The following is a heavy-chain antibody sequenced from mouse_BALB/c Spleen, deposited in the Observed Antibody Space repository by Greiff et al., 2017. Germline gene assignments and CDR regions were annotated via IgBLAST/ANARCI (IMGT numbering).Heavy chain of an antibody. CDR1: GYSFTSYW. D-gene: IGHD2-4*01. V-gene: IGHV1S126*01. Sequence: VQLQQSGPQLVRPGASVKISCKASGYSFTSYWMHWVKQRPGQGLEWIGMIDPSDSETRLNQKFKDKATLTVDKSSSTAYMQLSSPTSEESAVYYCARGDDDDPWFAYWGQGTLVTVSA. CDR2: IDPSDSET. CDR3: ARGDDDDPWFAY. J-gene: IGHJ3*01.